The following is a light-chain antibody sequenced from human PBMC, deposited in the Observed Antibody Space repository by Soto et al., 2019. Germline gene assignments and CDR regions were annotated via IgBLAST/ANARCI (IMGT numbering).Light chain of an antibody. V-gene: IGKV2-24*01. CDR2: MIS. CDR1: QSLVHSDGNSY. Sequence: DFVMTQTPLSSPVTLGQPASISCRSRQSLVHSDGNSYLSWLHQRPGQPPRLLIYMISNRFSGVPDRVSGSGAGTDFTLKISRVEPEDVGVYYCMQATQPYTFGQGTKLEIK. J-gene: IGKJ2*01. CDR3: MQATQPYT.